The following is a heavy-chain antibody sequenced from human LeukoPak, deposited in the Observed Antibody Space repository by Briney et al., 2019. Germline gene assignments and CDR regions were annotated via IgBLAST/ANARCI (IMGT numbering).Heavy chain of an antibody. CDR3: ASANYYDSTGSPIPAEYFQH. CDR1: GGSISSYY. J-gene: IGHJ1*01. Sequence: SETLSLTCTVSGGSISSYYWSWIRQPPGKGLEWIGYIYYSGSTNYNPSLKSRVTISVDTSKNQFSLKLSSVTAADTAIYYCASANYYDSTGSPIPAEYFQHWGQGALVTVSS. V-gene: IGHV4-59*08. D-gene: IGHD3-22*01. CDR2: IYYSGST.